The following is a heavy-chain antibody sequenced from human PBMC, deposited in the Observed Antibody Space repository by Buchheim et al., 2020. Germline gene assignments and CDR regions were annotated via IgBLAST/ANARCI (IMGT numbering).Heavy chain of an antibody. D-gene: IGHD5-24*01. CDR1: GFSFSSYD. V-gene: IGHV3-48*01. J-gene: IGHJ4*02. CDR3: ARDTDEEMATIPLDY. CDR2: ISRGSGSM. Sequence: EVQLVESGGGLVQPGGSLRLSCAGSGFSFSSYDMNWVRLAPGKGLEWISYISRGSGSMYYADSVKDRFTISRDNAKNSLYLQMNSLRAEDTAVYYCARDTDEEMATIPLDYWGQGTL.